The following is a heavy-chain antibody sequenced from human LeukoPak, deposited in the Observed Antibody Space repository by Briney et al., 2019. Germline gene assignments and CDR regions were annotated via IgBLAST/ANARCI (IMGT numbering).Heavy chain of an antibody. J-gene: IGHJ4*02. CDR3: ARDSS. D-gene: IGHD6-13*01. CDR1: GGSISSSSYY. Sequence: SETLSLTCTVSGGSISSSSYYWGWIRQPPGKGLEWIGSIYYSGSTYYNPSLKSRVTISVDTSKNQFSLKLSSVTAADTVVYYCARDSSWGQGTLVTVSS. CDR2: IYYSGST. V-gene: IGHV4-39*01.